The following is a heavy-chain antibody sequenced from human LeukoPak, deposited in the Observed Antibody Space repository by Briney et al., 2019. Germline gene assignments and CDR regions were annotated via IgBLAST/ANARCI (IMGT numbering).Heavy chain of an antibody. Sequence: GASVKVSCKASGYTFTSYGISWVRPAPGQGLEWMGWISAYNGNTNYAQKLQGRVTMTTDTSTSTAYMELRSLRSDDTAVYYCARAAGGYYGSGSPDRGLYFDYWGQGTLVTVSS. D-gene: IGHD3-10*01. CDR1: GYTFTSYG. J-gene: IGHJ4*02. CDR2: ISAYNGNT. CDR3: ARAAGGYYGSGSPDRGLYFDY. V-gene: IGHV1-18*01.